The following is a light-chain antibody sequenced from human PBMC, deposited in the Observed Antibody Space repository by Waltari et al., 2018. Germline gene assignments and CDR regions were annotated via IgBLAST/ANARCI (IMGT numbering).Light chain of an antibody. J-gene: IGKJ1*01. Sequence: CRASQSVGKYLAGYQQKPGQAPRLLIYDASTRATGIPDRFSGSGSGTDFSLTISRLEPEDFAVYYCQKYVNLPATFGQGTKVEIK. V-gene: IGKV3-20*01. CDR3: QKYVNLPAT. CDR2: DAS. CDR1: QSVGKY.